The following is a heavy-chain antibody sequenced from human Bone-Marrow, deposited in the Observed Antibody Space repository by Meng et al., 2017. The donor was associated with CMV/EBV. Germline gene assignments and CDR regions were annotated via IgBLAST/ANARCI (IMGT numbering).Heavy chain of an antibody. D-gene: IGHD2-2*01. CDR2: IWYDGSNK. CDR3: ARGPLDIVVVPAANGY. CDR1: GFTFSSYG. V-gene: IGHV3-33*01. Sequence: GESLKISCAASGFTFSSYGMHWVRQAPGKGLEWVAVIWYDGSNKYYADSVKGRFTISRDNSKNTLYLQMNSLRAEDTAVYYCARGPLDIVVVPAANGYWGQGTLVTVSS. J-gene: IGHJ4*02.